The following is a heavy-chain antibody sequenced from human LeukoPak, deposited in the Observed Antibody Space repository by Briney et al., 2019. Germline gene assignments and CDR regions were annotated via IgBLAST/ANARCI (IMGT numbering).Heavy chain of an antibody. CDR3: ARGVVAAKFDS. D-gene: IGHD2-15*01. CDR2: ITAYNGNT. Sequence: GASVTVSCKASGYTFTNYGITWVRQAPGQGLEWMGWITAYNGNTDYAENLQGRVTMTTDTSTSTAYMELRSLRSDDTAVYYCARGVVAAKFDSWGQGTLVTVSS. V-gene: IGHV1-18*01. CDR1: GYTFTNYG. J-gene: IGHJ4*02.